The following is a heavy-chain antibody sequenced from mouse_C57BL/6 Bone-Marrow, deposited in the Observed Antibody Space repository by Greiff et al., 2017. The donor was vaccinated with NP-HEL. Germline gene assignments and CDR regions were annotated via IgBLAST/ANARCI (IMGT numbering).Heavy chain of an antibody. V-gene: IGHV5-6*01. CDR1: GFTFSSYG. Sequence: DVQLVESGGDLVKPGGSLKLSCAASGFTFSSYGMSWVRQTPDKRLEWVATISSGGSYTYYPDSVKGRFTISRDNAKNTLYLQMSSLKSEDTAMYYCARPPFYGSSPFAYWGQGTLVTVSA. CDR2: ISSGGSYT. J-gene: IGHJ3*01. D-gene: IGHD1-1*01. CDR3: ARPPFYGSSPFAY.